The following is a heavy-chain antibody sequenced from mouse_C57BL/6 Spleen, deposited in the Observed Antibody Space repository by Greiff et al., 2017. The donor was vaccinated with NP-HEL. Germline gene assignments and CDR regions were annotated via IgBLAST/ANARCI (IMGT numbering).Heavy chain of an antibody. V-gene: IGHV1-7*01. CDR3: ARPGDAMDD. Sequence: QVQLKESGAELAKPGASVKLSCKASGYTFTSYWMHWVKQRPGQGLEWIGYINPSSGYTKYNQKFKDKATLTAATSSSTAYMQLSILTYEDSAVFYCARPGDAMDDRGKGTTVTVSS. CDR1: GYTFTSYW. J-gene: IGHJ4*01. CDR2: INPSSGYT.